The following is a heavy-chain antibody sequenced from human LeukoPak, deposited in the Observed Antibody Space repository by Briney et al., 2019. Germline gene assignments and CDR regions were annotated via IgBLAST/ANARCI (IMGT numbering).Heavy chain of an antibody. CDR2: TYYRSKLYN. CDR3: ARADSSGYISIGY. CDR1: GDIVSSNSAA. D-gene: IGHD3-22*01. Sequence: SQTLSLTCALSGDIVSSNSAAWNWIRQSPSRGLEWLVRTYYRSKLYNDYAVSVKNRITINPDTSKNQFSLQLSSVTAADTAVYYCARADSSGYISIGYWGQGTLVTVSS. J-gene: IGHJ4*02. V-gene: IGHV6-1*01.